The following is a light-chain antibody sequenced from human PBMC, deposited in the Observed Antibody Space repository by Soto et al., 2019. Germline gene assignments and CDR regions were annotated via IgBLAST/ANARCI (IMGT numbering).Light chain of an antibody. Sequence: NFMLTQPHSVSESPGKTVTISCTRSSGSIADNYVQWYQRRPGSAPTTVIFEDNQRASGVSDRFSASIDTSSNSASLTISGLQTEDEADYYCQPYHGTTVVFGGGTQLTVL. CDR3: QPYHGTTVV. CDR1: SGSIADNY. V-gene: IGLV6-57*03. J-gene: IGLJ7*01. CDR2: EDN.